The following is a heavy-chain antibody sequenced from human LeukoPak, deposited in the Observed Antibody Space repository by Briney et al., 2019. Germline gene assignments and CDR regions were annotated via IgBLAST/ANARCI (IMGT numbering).Heavy chain of an antibody. V-gene: IGHV4-4*07. J-gene: IGHJ3*02. CDR1: GGSISSYY. CDR2: IYTSGST. Sequence: SETLSLTCTVSGGSISSYYWSWIRQPAGKGLEWIGRIYTSGSTNYNPSLKSRVTMSVDTSKNQFSLKLSSVTAADTAVYYCARDSYYDILTGYYPIDAFDIWGQGTMVTVSS. D-gene: IGHD3-9*01. CDR3: ARDSYYDILTGYYPIDAFDI.